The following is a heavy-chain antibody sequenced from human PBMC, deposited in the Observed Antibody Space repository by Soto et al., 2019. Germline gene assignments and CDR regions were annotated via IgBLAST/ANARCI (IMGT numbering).Heavy chain of an antibody. Sequence: EVQLVESGGGLVQPGRSLRLSCAASGFTFDDYAMHWVRQAPGKGLERVSGISWNSGSIGYADSVKGRFTISRDNAKNSLYLQMNSLRAEDTALYYCAKVVARHYYYYMDVWGKGTTVTVSS. CDR1: GFTFDDYA. CDR2: ISWNSGSI. V-gene: IGHV3-9*01. CDR3: AKVVARHYYYYMDV. D-gene: IGHD5-12*01. J-gene: IGHJ6*03.